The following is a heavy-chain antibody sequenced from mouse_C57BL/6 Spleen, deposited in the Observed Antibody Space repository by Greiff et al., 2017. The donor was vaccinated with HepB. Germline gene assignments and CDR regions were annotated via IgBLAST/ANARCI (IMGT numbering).Heavy chain of an antibody. CDR2: INPNNGGT. CDR3: ARSDGSSPYYAMDY. CDR1: GYTFTDYY. Sequence: VQLQQSGPELVKPGASVKISCKASGYTFTDYYMNWVKQSHGKSLEWIGDINPNNGGTSYNQKFKGKATLTVDKSSSTAYMELRSLTSEDSAVYYCARSDGSSPYYAMDYWGQGTSVTVSS. J-gene: IGHJ4*01. D-gene: IGHD1-1*01. V-gene: IGHV1-26*01.